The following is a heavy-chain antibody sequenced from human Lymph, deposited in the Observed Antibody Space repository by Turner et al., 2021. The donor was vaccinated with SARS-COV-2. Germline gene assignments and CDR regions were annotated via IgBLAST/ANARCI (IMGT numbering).Heavy chain of an antibody. J-gene: IGHJ6*02. CDR2: IYSGDST. CDR1: GLTVSSNY. Sequence: EVQLVESGGGLIQHGGSLRLSCAASGLTVSSNYMSWVRQAQGKGLEWVSVIYSGDSTYYADSVKGRFTVSRDNSKNTLYLQMNSLRAEDTAVYYCARDLYYYGMDVWGQGTTVTVSS. V-gene: IGHV3-53*01. CDR3: ARDLYYYGMDV.